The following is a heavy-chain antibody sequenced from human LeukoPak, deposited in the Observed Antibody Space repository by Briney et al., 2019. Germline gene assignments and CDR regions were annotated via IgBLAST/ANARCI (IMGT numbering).Heavy chain of an antibody. CDR2: ISSSSSTI. V-gene: IGHV3-48*01. CDR3: ARDHVDGGGGSSRRGDY. J-gene: IGHJ4*02. CDR1: GFTFSSYS. D-gene: IGHD2-21*01. Sequence: SGGSLRLSCAASGFTFSSYSMNWVRQAPGKGLEWVSYISSSSSTIYYADSVKGRFTISRDNAKNSLYLQINSLRAEDTAIYYCARDHVDGGGGSSRRGDYWGQGTLVTVSS.